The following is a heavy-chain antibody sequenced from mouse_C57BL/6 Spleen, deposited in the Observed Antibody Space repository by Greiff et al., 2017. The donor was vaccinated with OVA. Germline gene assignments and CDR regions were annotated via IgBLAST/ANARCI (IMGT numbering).Heavy chain of an antibody. CDR2: IYPRSGNT. CDR3: ARGVTTVVANAMDY. V-gene: IGHV1-81*01. Sequence: VQLQQSGAELARPGASVKLSCKASGYTFTSYGISWVKQRTGQGLEWIGEIYPRSGNTYYNEKFKGKATLTADKSSSTAYMELRSLTSEDSAVYFCARGVTTVVANAMDYWGQGTSVTVSS. D-gene: IGHD1-1*01. CDR1: GYTFTSYG. J-gene: IGHJ4*01.